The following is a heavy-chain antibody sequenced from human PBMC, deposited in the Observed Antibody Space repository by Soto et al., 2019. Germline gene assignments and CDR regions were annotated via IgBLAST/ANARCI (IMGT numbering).Heavy chain of an antibody. Sequence: QVHLQESGPGLVKPSETLSLTCSVSGGSISKFYWSWIRKTAGKGLEWMGRVYATGTTDYNPSLRSRVAMSVDISRNTFSLRLTSVTAADTGMYYCVRDGSKTLRDWFDPWGQGKLVTVSS. D-gene: IGHD3-10*01. CDR1: GGSISKFY. CDR3: VRDGSKTLRDWFDP. J-gene: IGHJ5*02. CDR2: VYATGTT. V-gene: IGHV4-4*07.